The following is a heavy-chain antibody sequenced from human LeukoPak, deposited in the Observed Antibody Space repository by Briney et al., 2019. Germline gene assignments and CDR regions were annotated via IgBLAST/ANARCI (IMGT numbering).Heavy chain of an antibody. V-gene: IGHV3-13*01. Sequence: GGSLRLPCAASGFTLSSYDMHWVRQATGKGLEWVSAIGTAGDTYYPGSVKGRFTISRENAKNSLYLQMNSLRAGDTAVYYCARSSIVGATPGAFDIWGQGTMVTVSS. CDR3: ARSSIVGATPGAFDI. CDR1: GFTLSSYD. D-gene: IGHD1-26*01. J-gene: IGHJ3*02. CDR2: IGTAGDT.